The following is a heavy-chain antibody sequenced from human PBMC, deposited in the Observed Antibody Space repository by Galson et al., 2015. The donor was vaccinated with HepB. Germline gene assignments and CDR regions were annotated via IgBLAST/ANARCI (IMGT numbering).Heavy chain of an antibody. D-gene: IGHD4-17*01. CDR3: VRPRGAGAGDYQNWYFDL. V-gene: IGHV3-30-3*01. CDR2: ISYTGTYT. CDR1: GFSFNYFP. Sequence: SLRLSCAASGFSFNYFPMHWVRQAPGKGLDWVAVISYTGTYTNYADSGKGRFTISRDNSKNALFLQMNSLRVEDTALYYCVRPRGAGAGDYQNWYFDLWGRGTLVTVSS. J-gene: IGHJ2*01.